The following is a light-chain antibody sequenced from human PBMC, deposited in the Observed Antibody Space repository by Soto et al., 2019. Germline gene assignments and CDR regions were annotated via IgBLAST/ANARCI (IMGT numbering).Light chain of an antibody. CDR3: QQRSSWPPT. J-gene: IGKJ4*01. CDR1: QSVSSY. V-gene: IGKV3-11*01. CDR2: DAS. Sequence: EIVLTQSPATLSFSPGERAALSCRASQSVSSYLAWYQQKPGQAPRLLIYDASNRATGIPARFSGSGSGTDFTLTISSLQSEDFAVYYCQQRSSWPPTFGGGTKVDIK.